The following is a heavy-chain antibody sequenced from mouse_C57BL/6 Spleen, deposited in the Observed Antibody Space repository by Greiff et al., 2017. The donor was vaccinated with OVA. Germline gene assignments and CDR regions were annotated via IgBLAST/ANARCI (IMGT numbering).Heavy chain of an antibody. J-gene: IGHJ3*01. D-gene: IGHD1-1*01. CDR3: ARMGNYGSSGFAY. V-gene: IGHV1-69*01. CDR1: GYTFTSYW. Sequence: QVQLQQPGAELVMPGASVKLSCKASGYTFTSYWMHWVKQRPGQGLEWIGEIDPSDSYTNYNQKFKGKSTLTVDKSSSTAYMQLSSLTSEDSAVYYCARMGNYGSSGFAYWGQGTLVTVSA. CDR2: IDPSDSYT.